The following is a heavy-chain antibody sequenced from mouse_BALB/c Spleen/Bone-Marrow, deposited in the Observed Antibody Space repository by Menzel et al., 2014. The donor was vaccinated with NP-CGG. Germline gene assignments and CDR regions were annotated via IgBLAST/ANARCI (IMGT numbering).Heavy chain of an antibody. Sequence: VKLVESGPGLVAPSQSLSITCTVSGFSLTSYGVHWVRQPPGKGLEWPGVIWAGGSTNYNSALMSRLSISKDNSKSQVFLKMNSLQTDDTAMYYCARPTPRYFAMDYWGQGTSVTVSS. D-gene: IGHD6-1*01. J-gene: IGHJ4*01. V-gene: IGHV2-9*02. CDR3: ARPTPRYFAMDY. CDR2: IWAGGST. CDR1: GFSLTSYG.